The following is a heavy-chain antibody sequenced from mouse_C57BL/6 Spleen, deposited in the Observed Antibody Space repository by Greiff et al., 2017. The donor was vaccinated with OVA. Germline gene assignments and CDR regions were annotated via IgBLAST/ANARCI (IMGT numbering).Heavy chain of an antibody. Sequence: VQLQQSDAELVKPGASVKISCKVSGYTFTDHTIHWMKQRPEQGLEWIGYIYPRDGSTKYNEQFKGKATLTADKSSSTAYMQLNSLTSEDSAVYFCAREGDYYGSSYEYWGQGTTLTVSA. D-gene: IGHD1-1*01. CDR1: GYTFTDHT. CDR3: AREGDYYGSSYEY. J-gene: IGHJ2*01. CDR2: IYPRDGST. V-gene: IGHV1-78*01.